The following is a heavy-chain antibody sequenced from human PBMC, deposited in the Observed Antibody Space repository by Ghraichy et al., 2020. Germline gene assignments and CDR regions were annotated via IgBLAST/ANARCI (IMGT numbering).Heavy chain of an antibody. Sequence: GGSLRLSCAASGFTFSRYCMHWVRQAPGKGLVWVSRINIKGSITNYADSVKGRFTISRDKAKNTLYLQMNSLRAEDTAVYYCAPLSPGYWGQGTLVTVFS. CDR1: GFTFSRYC. J-gene: IGHJ4*02. V-gene: IGHV3-74*01. CDR2: INIKGSIT. D-gene: IGHD2/OR15-2a*01. CDR3: APLSPGY.